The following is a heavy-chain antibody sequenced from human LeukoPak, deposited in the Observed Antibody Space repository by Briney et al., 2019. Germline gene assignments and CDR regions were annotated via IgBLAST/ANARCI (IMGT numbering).Heavy chain of an antibody. CDR3: AERVQSSSWYAAFEY. Sequence: PGGSLRLSCAASGLTIRTNSRGWVRQAPGKGLEWVSGFSGSGSHTNYADSVKGRFTISRDHSKNTLNLQMNSLRAEDTAVYYCAERVQSSSWYAAFEYCVQGTLVTVSS. D-gene: IGHD6-13*01. J-gene: IGHJ4*02. CDR2: FSGSGSHT. V-gene: IGHV3-23*01. CDR1: GLTIRTNS.